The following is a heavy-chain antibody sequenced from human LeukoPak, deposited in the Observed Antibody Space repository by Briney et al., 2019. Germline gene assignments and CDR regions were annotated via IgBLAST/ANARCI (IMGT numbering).Heavy chain of an antibody. J-gene: IGHJ6*02. Sequence: GGSLRLSCAASGFTFSSYGMHWVRQAPGKGLEWVAVIWCDGSNKYYTDSVKGRFTISRDNSKNTLYLQMNSLRADDTAVYFCARDSNPSGSYGYYYFGMDVWGQGTTVTVSS. D-gene: IGHD3-10*01. CDR3: ARDSNPSGSYGYYYFGMDV. CDR1: GFTFSSYG. V-gene: IGHV3-33*01. CDR2: IWCDGSNK.